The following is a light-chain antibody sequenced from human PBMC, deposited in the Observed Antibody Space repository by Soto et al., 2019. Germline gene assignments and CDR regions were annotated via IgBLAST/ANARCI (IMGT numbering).Light chain of an antibody. CDR1: SSDVGGYNY. J-gene: IGLJ1*01. Sequence: QSALTQPASVSGSPGQSITISCTGTSSDVGGYNYVPWYQQHPGKAPKLMIYEVSNRPSGVSNRFSGSKSGNTASLTISGLQAEDEADYYCSSYTSSSTNVFGTGTKLTVL. CDR3: SSYTSSSTNV. V-gene: IGLV2-14*01. CDR2: EVS.